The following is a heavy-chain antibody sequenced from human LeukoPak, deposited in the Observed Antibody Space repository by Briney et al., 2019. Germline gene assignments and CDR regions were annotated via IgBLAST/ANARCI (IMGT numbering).Heavy chain of an antibody. Sequence: GSSVKVSCKASGGTFSSYAISWVRQAPRQGLEWMGGLSPVLATYAQKFQGRVTITADESTDTVYMELGSLTSEDTATYFCARDREISARPGGWFDPWGQGTLVTVSS. CDR1: GGTFSSYA. CDR2: LSPVLA. D-gene: IGHD6-6*01. CDR3: ARDREISARPGGWFDP. J-gene: IGHJ5*02. V-gene: IGHV1-69*01.